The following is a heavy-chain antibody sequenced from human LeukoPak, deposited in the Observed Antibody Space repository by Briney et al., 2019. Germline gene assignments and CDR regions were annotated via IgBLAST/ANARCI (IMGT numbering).Heavy chain of an antibody. J-gene: IGHJ5*02. CDR1: GGSISSSNW. CDR2: IYHSGST. V-gene: IGHV4-4*02. Sequence: SETLSLTCAVSGGSISSSNWWSWVRQPPGKGLEWIGEIYHSGSTNYNPSLKSRVTISVDKSKNQFSLKLSSVTAADTAVYYCASSIAAAKPENWFDPWGQGTLVTVSS. CDR3: ASSIAAAKPENWFDP. D-gene: IGHD6-13*01.